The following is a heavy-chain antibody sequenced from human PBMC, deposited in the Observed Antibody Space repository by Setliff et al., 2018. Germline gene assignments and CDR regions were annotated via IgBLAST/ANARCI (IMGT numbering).Heavy chain of an antibody. CDR1: GDTFNTYT. CDR2: VHGYTGDT. J-gene: IGHJ6*01. D-gene: IGHD3-22*01. CDR3: ARGNYDGINYYGMDV. Sequence: ASVKVSCKVSGDTFNTYTLSWVRQAPGQGLEWMGWVHGYTGDTNYAQNLQGRVTMTTDTSTSTVYMEIRSLRSDDTAVYYCARGNYDGINYYGMDVWGQGTTVTVSS. V-gene: IGHV1-18*01.